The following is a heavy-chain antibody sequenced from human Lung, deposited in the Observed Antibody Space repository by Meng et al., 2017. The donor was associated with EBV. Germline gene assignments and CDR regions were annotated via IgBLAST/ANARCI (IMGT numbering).Heavy chain of an antibody. J-gene: IGHJ5*02. CDR1: GYTFTSYD. V-gene: IGHV1-8*01. CDR3: ARALGRFDP. CDR2: MNPNSDNT. Sequence: GEGKENLSAENVSCKTSGYTFTSYDINWVRQATGQGLEWMGWMNPNSDNTGYAQKFQGRVTMTRNTSISTANMELSSLRSGDTAVYYCARALGRFDPWCQGTLVTVSS.